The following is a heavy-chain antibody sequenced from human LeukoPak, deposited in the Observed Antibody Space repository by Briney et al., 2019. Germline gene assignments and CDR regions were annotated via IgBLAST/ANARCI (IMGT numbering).Heavy chain of an antibody. V-gene: IGHV3-64*01. CDR1: GFTFSSYA. CDR3: ARYYGIAAAGTFVDY. J-gene: IGHJ4*02. Sequence: SGGSLRLSCAASGFTFSSYAMHWVRQAPGKGLEYVSAISSNGGSTYYANSVKGRFTISRDNSKNTLYLQMGSLRAEDMAVYYCARYYGIAAAGTFVDYWGQGTLVTVSS. CDR2: ISSNGGST. D-gene: IGHD6-13*01.